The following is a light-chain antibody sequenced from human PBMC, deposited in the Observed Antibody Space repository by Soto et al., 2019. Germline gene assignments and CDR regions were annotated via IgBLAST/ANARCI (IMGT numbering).Light chain of an antibody. J-gene: IGLJ2*01. Sequence: QSALTQPTSVSGSPGQSITISCTGTSSDIGGYSHVSWYQQYPTKAPKLLIFEVSTRPSGVSTRFSGSRSGNTASLTISGLQVEDEADYYCSSYTAATTVVFGGGTKVTVL. CDR3: SSYTAATTVV. CDR2: EVS. V-gene: IGLV2-14*01. CDR1: SSDIGGYSH.